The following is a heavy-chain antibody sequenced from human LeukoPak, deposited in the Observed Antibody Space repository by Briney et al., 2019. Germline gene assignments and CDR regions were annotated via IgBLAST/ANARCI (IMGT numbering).Heavy chain of an antibody. CDR1: GFTFSSYW. Sequence: GGSLGLSCAASGFTFSSYWMQWVRQTPGKGLVWVSRISRDGGTTSYADSVKGRFTISRDNAKNTLYLHMDSLGAEDTAVYFCGREGATVGTQIDSWGQGTLVTVSS. CDR3: GREGATVGTQIDS. J-gene: IGHJ4*02. V-gene: IGHV3-74*01. CDR2: ISRDGGTT. D-gene: IGHD4-23*01.